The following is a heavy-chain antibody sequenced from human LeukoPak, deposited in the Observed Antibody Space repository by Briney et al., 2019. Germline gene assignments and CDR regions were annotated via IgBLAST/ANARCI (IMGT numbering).Heavy chain of an antibody. J-gene: IGHJ5*02. Sequence: PSESLSLTCTVSGGSISNYYWSWVRQPPGEGLEWIGYIRYSGRHNSHPSLKSGATVSVDTSKNQFSLKLSSVGAADTAVYYCARHGRSWGYYTWFDPWGEGTLVTVSS. D-gene: IGHD1-26*01. V-gene: IGHV4-59*08. CDR3: ARHGRSWGYYTWFDP. CDR2: IRYSGRH. CDR1: GGSISNYY.